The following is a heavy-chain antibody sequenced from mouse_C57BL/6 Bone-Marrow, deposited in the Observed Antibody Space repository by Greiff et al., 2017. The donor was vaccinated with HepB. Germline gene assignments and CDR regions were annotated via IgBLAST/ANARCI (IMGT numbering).Heavy chain of an antibody. V-gene: IGHV14-4*01. D-gene: IGHD1-1*01. J-gene: IGHJ4*01. CDR3: TTYYYGTYYAMDY. CDR1: GFNIKDDY. Sequence: VQLQQSGAELVRPGASVKLSCTASGFNIKDDYMHWVKQRPEQGLEWIGWIDPENGDTEYASKFQGKATITADTSSNTAYLQLSSLTSEDTAVYYCTTYYYGTYYAMDYWGQGTSVTVTS. CDR2: IDPENGDT.